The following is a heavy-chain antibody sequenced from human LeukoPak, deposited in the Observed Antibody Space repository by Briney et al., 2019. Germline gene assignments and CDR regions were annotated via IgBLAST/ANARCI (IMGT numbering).Heavy chain of an antibody. CDR3: ATISRGIAVDHDAFDV. CDR2: INAGNGDT. CDR1: EYPFCRSV. D-gene: IGHD6-19*01. Sequence: ASVKVSCKASEYPFCRSVIHWVRQAPGQRLEWMGWINAGNGDTEYSQNFQGRVTITRDTSASTAYMELSSLRSEDTSVYYCATISRGIAVDHDAFDVWGQGTMVTVSS. J-gene: IGHJ3*01. V-gene: IGHV1-3*01.